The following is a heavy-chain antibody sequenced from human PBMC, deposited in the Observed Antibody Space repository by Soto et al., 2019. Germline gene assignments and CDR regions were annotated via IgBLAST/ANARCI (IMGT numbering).Heavy chain of an antibody. CDR2: INPNSGGT. V-gene: IGHV1-2*04. D-gene: IGHD3-22*01. CDR3: ARDLRPGFYDSSGYYSPSYYYYGMDV. Sequence: QVQLVQSGAEVKKPGASVKVSCKASGYTFTGYYMHWVRQAPGQGREWMGWINPNSGGTNYAQKFQGWVTMTRETSISTAYMELSRLRSDDTAVYYCARDLRPGFYDSSGYYSPSYYYYGMDVWGQGTTVTVSS. J-gene: IGHJ6*02. CDR1: GYTFTGYY.